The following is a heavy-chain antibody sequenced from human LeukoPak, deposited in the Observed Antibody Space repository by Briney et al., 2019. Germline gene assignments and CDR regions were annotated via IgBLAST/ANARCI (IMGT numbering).Heavy chain of an antibody. CDR1: GLTFSNYA. CDR3: VRIVGHTTTDF. D-gene: IGHD1-26*01. CDR2: VSFDGRNK. Sequence: GGSLRLSCAASGLTFSNYALSWVRQAPGKGLEWVSFVSFDGRNKSYADSVRGRFTISRDNSKNTLYLQMNSVTYEDTAVYFCVRIVGHTTTDFWGQGTIVTVSS. J-gene: IGHJ4*02. V-gene: IGHV3-30-3*01.